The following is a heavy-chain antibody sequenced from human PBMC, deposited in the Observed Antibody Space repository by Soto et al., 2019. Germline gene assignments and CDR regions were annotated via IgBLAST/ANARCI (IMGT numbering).Heavy chain of an antibody. CDR1: GGTFSSYA. Sequence: ASVKVSCKASGGTFSSYAISWVRQAPGQGLEWMGGIIPIFGTANYAQKFQGRVTITADKSTSTAYMELISLRSEDTAVYYCASLSLYCSGGSFYRARFDYWGQGTLVTVSS. J-gene: IGHJ4*02. CDR3: ASLSLYCSGGSFYRARFDY. V-gene: IGHV1-69*06. D-gene: IGHD2-15*01. CDR2: IIPIFGTA.